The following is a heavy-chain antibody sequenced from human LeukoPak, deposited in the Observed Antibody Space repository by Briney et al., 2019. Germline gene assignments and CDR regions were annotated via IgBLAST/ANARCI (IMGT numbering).Heavy chain of an antibody. CDR1: GFTFSSYA. J-gene: IGHJ4*02. D-gene: IGHD3-22*01. CDR3: ARSRLYYYDSSGYSLDY. V-gene: IGHV3-30*04. CDR2: ISYDGSNK. Sequence: GGSLRLSCAASGFTFSSYAMHWVRQAPGKGLEWVAVISYDGSNKYYADSVKGRFTISRDNSKNTLYLQMNSLRAEDTAVYYCARSRLYYYDSSGYSLDYWGQGTLVTVSS.